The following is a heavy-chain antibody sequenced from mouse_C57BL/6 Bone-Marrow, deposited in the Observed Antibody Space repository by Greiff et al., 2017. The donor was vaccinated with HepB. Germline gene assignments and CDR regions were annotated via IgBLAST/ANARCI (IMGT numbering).Heavy chain of an antibody. V-gene: IGHV7-1*01. J-gene: IGHJ4*01. CDR1: GFTFSDFY. CDR2: SRNKANDYTT. CDR3: ARDANSNYEGNAMDY. Sequence: EVKVVESGGGLVQSGRSLRLSCATSGFTFSDFYMEWVRQAPGKGLEWIAASRNKANDYTTEYSASVKGRFIVSRDTSQSILYLQMNALRAEDTAIYYCARDANSNYEGNAMDYWGQGTSVTVSS. D-gene: IGHD2-5*01.